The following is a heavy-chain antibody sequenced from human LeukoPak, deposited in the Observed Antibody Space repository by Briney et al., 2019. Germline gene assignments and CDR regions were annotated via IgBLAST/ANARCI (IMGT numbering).Heavy chain of an antibody. V-gene: IGHV3-23*01. CDR2: ISGSGGST. J-gene: IGHJ4*02. D-gene: IGHD3-9*01. Sequence: PGGSLRLSCAASGFTFSSYAMSWVRQAPGKGLEWVSAISGSGGSTYYADSVKGRFTISRDNSKNTLYLQMYSLRAEDTAVYYCAKPSPGTGDILTGYLSYWGQGTLVTVSS. CDR3: AKPSPGTGDILTGYLSY. CDR1: GFTFSSYA.